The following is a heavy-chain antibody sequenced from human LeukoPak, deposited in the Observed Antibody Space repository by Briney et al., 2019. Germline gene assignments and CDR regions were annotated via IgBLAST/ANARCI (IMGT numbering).Heavy chain of an antibody. Sequence: PSETLSLTCTVSGGSISSSSYYWGWIRQSPGKGLEWIGNIYYSGSTYYNPSLKSRVTILIDTSKNHFSLNLSSVAAADTAVYYCARLYSVGNFYGDLRRYFDYWGQGTLVTVSS. D-gene: IGHD4-17*01. CDR2: IYYSGST. V-gene: IGHV4-39*07. CDR3: ARLYSVGNFYGDLRRYFDY. J-gene: IGHJ4*02. CDR1: GGSISSSSYY.